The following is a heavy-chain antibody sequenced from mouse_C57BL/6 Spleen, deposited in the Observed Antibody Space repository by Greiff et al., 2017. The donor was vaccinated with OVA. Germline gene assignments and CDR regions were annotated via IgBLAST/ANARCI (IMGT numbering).Heavy chain of an antibody. CDR3: TGWLLRYYAMDY. Sequence: EVQGVESGEGLVKPGGSLKLSCAASGFTFSSYAMSWVRQTPEKRLEWVAYISSGGDYIYYADTVKGRFTISRDTARNTLYLQMSSLKSEDTAMYYCTGWLLRYYAMDYWGQGTSVTVSS. J-gene: IGHJ4*01. V-gene: IGHV5-9-1*02. D-gene: IGHD2-3*01. CDR1: GFTFSSYA. CDR2: ISSGGDYI.